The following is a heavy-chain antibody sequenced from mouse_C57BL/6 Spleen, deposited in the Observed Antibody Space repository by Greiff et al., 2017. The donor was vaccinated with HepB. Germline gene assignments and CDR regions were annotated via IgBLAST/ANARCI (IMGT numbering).Heavy chain of an antibody. CDR3: ARKFYYTMDY. Sequence: QVQLQQPGAEVVMPGASVKLSCKASGYTFTSHWMHWVKKRPGQGLEWIGEIAPSDGYTNYNQKFRGKSTLTVDKLSSTVYMQLNSLTSEDSAVYYCARKFYYTMDYWGQGTSVTVSS. CDR1: GYTFTSHW. V-gene: IGHV1-69*01. J-gene: IGHJ4*01. CDR2: IAPSDGYT.